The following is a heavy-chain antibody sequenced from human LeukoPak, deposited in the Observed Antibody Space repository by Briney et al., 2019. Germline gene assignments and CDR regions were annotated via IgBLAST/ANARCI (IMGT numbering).Heavy chain of an antibody. D-gene: IGHD6-13*01. J-gene: IGHJ4*02. V-gene: IGHV3-23*01. CDR3: AKALYSSSWYDAFDY. CDR1: GFTFSSYS. CDR2: ISGSGGST. Sequence: GGSLRLSCAASGFTFSSYSMNWVRQAPGKGLEWVSAISGSGGSTYYADSVKGRFTISRDNSKNTLYLQMNSLRAEDTAVYYCAKALYSSSWYDAFDYWGQGTLVTVSS.